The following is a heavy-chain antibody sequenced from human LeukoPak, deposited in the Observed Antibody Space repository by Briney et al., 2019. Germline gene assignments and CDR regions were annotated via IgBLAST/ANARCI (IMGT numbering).Heavy chain of an antibody. CDR2: INPNGGGT. V-gene: IGHV1-2*02. Sequence: ASVKVSCKASGYTFTGYYMHWVRQAPGQGLEWMGWINPNGGGTNYAQKFQGRVTMTRDTSISTAYMELSRLRSDDTAVYYCATSDYGDYGGLDYWGQGTLVTVSS. CDR1: GYTFTGYY. J-gene: IGHJ4*02. CDR3: ATSDYGDYGGLDY. D-gene: IGHD4-17*01.